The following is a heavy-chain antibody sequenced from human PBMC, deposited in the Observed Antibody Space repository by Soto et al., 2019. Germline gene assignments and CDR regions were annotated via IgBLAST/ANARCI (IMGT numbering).Heavy chain of an antibody. J-gene: IGHJ4*02. CDR3: ARGGSHSSDS. D-gene: IGHD1-26*01. CDR1: GFTFSDFW. V-gene: IGHV3-7*05. Sequence: EAQLVESGGGLVQPGGSLRLSCAGSGFTFSDFWMSWVRQAPGKRLEWVANIKEDGSEKYHVDSVKGRFTISRDNAKSLLYLQMNSLRAEDTAVYHCARGGSHSSDSWGQGTLVTVSS. CDR2: IKEDGSEK.